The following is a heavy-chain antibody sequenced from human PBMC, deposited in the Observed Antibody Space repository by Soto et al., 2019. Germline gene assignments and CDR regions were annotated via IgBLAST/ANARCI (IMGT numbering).Heavy chain of an antibody. D-gene: IGHD2-21*01. CDR2: IYYSGST. CDR3: ARRHYVLVAGLYYYYGMDV. Sequence: PSEPLSLNCTISGGSISSSSYYWGWVRQHPGKGLEWIGSIYYSGSTYYNPSLKSRVTISVDTSKNQFSLKLSSVTAADTAVYYCARRHYVLVAGLYYYYGMDVWGQWTTVT. V-gene: IGHV4-39*01. CDR1: GGSISSSSYY. J-gene: IGHJ6*02.